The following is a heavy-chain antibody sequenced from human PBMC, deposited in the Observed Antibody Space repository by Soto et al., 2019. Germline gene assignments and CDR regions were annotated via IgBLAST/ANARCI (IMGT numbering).Heavy chain of an antibody. Sequence: SETLSLTCTVSGGSISNYCWSWVRQSPGRGLEWIGYVFYTGTTHYNPSLKSRVTISLDTSKNQFSLMLSSVTAADTAVYYCATEGLRGGIDYWGQGTLVTVS. J-gene: IGHJ4*02. V-gene: IGHV4-59*01. CDR1: GGSISNYC. CDR3: ATEGLRGGIDY. CDR2: VFYTGTT.